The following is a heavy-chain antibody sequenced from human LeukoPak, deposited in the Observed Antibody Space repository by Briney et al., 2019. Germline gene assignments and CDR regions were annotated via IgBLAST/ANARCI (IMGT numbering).Heavy chain of an antibody. D-gene: IGHD6-13*01. CDR2: MYLTGDT. Sequence: SETLSLTCTVSGGSISSYYWSWIRQPAGKELEWIGRMYLTGDTNYNPSLKSRVTMSLDTSKNQFSLKLSSVTAADTAVYYCARGRAAAGTDYWGQGTLVTVSS. V-gene: IGHV4-4*07. CDR3: ARGRAAAGTDY. J-gene: IGHJ4*02. CDR1: GGSISSYY.